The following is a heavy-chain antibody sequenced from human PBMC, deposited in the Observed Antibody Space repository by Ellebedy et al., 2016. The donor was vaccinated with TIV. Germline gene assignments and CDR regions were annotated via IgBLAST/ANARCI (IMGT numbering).Heavy chain of an antibody. CDR1: GFTFSSYA. CDR2: NSDSGGNT. V-gene: IGHV3-23*01. J-gene: IGHJ5*02. CDR3: AKGAYINWFDP. Sequence: GESLKISCVASGFTFSSYAMCWVRQAPGQGLEWVSTNSDSGGNTYFPDSVKGRFTISRDNSRNTVYLQMNSLRADDTAIYYCAKGAYINWFDPWGQGTLVTVSS. D-gene: IGHD4-11*01.